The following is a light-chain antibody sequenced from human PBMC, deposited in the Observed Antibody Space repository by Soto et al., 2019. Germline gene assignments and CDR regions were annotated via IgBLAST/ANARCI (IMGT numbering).Light chain of an antibody. Sequence: EIVLTQSPGTLSLSPGERATLSCRASQSVSNNYLAWYQQKPGQAPRLLIYGASNRATGIQDRFSGSGSGTDFTLPIRRLEPEEFAVYYCQQYGSSGTVGQGTKVDIK. CDR3: QQYGSSGT. CDR1: QSVSNNY. J-gene: IGKJ1*01. CDR2: GAS. V-gene: IGKV3-20*01.